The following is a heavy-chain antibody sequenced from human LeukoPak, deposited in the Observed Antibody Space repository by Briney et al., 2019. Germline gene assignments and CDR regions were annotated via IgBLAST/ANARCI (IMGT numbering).Heavy chain of an antibody. CDR1: GGSISSSSYY. CDR3: ARGYDILTGYYFDY. J-gene: IGHJ4*02. Sequence: PSETLSLTCTVSGGSISSSSYYWGWIRQPPGKGLEWIGGIYYSGSTYYNPSLKSRVTISVDTSKNQFSLKLSSVTAADTAVYYCARGYDILTGYYFDYWGQGTLVTVSS. CDR2: IYYSGST. V-gene: IGHV4-39*01. D-gene: IGHD3-9*01.